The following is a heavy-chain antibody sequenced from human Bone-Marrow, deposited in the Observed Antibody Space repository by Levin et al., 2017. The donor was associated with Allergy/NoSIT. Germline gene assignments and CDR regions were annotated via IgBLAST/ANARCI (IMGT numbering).Heavy chain of an antibody. J-gene: IGHJ5*02. D-gene: IGHD6-13*01. CDR1: GYTFTSYG. CDR2: ISGYNGDT. V-gene: IGHV1-18*01. CDR3: ARVGHFSSWPPNWSDP. Sequence: GESQKISCKASGYTFTSYGINWVRQAPGQGLEWMGWISGYNGDTNYAQKFQGRVTMTKDTSTSTVYMELRSLRSDDTAVYYCARVGHFSSWPPNWSDPWGQGTLVSVSS.